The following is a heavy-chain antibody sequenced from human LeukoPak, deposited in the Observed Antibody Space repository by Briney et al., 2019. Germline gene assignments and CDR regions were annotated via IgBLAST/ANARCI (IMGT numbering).Heavy chain of an antibody. D-gene: IGHD3-10*01. CDR2: ISGSGGST. CDR3: AKDLGDTMVRGVIISYYYYYMDV. J-gene: IGHJ6*03. Sequence: PGGSLRLSCAASGFTFSSYAMSWVRQAPGKGLEWVSAISGSGGSTYYADSVKGRFTISRDNSKNTLYLQMNSLRAEDTAVYYCAKDLGDTMVRGVIISYYYYYMDVWGKGTTVTVSS. V-gene: IGHV3-23*01. CDR1: GFTFSSYA.